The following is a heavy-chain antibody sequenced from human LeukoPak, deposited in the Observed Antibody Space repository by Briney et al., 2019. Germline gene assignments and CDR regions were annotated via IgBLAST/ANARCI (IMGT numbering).Heavy chain of an antibody. CDR2: ISSTSDYI. V-gene: IGHV3-21*01. CDR3: ARARYDILTGYHIHYFDY. CDR1: GFTFSTYS. Sequence: GGSLRLSCAASGFTFSTYSMNWVRQAPGKGLEWVSSISSTSDYIFYRDSVKGRFTISRDNAKNSLFLQMNSLRADDTAVYYCARARYDILTGYHIHYFDYWGQGTLVTVSS. J-gene: IGHJ4*02. D-gene: IGHD3-9*01.